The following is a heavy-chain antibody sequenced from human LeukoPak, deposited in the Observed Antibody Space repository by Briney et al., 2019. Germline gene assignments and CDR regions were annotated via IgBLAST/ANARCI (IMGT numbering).Heavy chain of an antibody. J-gene: IGHJ4*02. CDR1: GFAFSGFA. V-gene: IGHV3-23*01. CDR2: ISGSGGDT. Sequence: GGSLRLSCSASGFAFSGFAMGWVRQAPGKGLEWVSSISGSGGDTYYADSVEGRFTISRDNSKNTLYLQMNSLRAEDTALYYCARGRGGDYVPSRFDYWGQGTLVTVSS. D-gene: IGHD4-17*01. CDR3: ARGRGGDYVPSRFDY.